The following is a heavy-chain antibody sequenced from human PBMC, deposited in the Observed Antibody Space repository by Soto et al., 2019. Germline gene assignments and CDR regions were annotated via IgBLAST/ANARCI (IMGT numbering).Heavy chain of an antibody. V-gene: IGHV1-2*04. J-gene: IGHJ3*02. D-gene: IGHD6-13*01. CDR3: ARLSTTSSSWYPGAAFDI. CDR1: GYTFTGYY. CDR2: INPNSGGT. Sequence: QVKLVQSGAEVKKPGASVKVSCKASGYTFTGYYMHWVRQAPGQGLEWMGWINPNSGGTNYAQKFQGWVTMTRDTSISTAYMELSRLRSDDTAVYYCARLSTTSSSWYPGAAFDIWGQGTMVTVSS.